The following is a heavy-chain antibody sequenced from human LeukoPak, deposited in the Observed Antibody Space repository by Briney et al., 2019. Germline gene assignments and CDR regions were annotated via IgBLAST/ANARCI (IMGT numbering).Heavy chain of an antibody. V-gene: IGHV5-51*01. CDR2: IYPGDSDT. Sequence: GESLKISFKGSGXSFTSYCIGWVRQMPGKGLESKGIIYPGDSDTRYSPSFQGQVTISADKSISTAYLQWSSLKASDTAMYYCARSNLPDYYDSSGYPDYWGQGTLVTVSS. D-gene: IGHD3-22*01. J-gene: IGHJ4*02. CDR1: GXSFTSYC. CDR3: ARSNLPDYYDSSGYPDY.